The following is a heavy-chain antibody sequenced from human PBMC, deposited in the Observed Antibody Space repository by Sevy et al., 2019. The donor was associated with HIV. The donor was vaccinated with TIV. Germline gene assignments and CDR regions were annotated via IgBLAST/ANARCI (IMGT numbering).Heavy chain of an antibody. V-gene: IGHV4-39*01. D-gene: IGHD6-19*01. CDR2: IYYSGST. CDR3: ARSRPSYLAVAGEFDF. Sequence: SETLSLTCTVSGDSISSSRYYWGWIRQPPGKGLEWTGSIYYSGSTFYSPSLRSRVTMSVDTSKNQFSLKLISVTAADTAIYYCARSRPSYLAVAGEFDFWGQGTLVTVSS. CDR1: GDSISSSRYY. J-gene: IGHJ4*02.